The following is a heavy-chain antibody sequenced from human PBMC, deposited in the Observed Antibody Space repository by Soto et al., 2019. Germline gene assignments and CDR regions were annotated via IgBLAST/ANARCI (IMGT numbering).Heavy chain of an antibody. J-gene: IGHJ6*02. D-gene: IGHD5-18*01. CDR2: INAGNGNT. CDR3: ARDRGYSYNYYYYGMDV. CDR1: GYTFTSYA. V-gene: IGHV1-3*01. Sequence: ASVKVSFKACGYTFTSYAMHWLRQAPGQRLEWMGWINAGNGNTKYSQKFQGRVTITRDTSASTAYMELSSLRSEDTAVYYCARDRGYSYNYYYYGMDVWGQGTTVTVSS.